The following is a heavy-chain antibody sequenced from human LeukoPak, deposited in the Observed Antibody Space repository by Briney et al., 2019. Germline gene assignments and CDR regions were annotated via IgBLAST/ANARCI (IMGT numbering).Heavy chain of an antibody. J-gene: IGHJ4*02. Sequence: SETLSLTCAVYGGSFSGYYWSWIRQPPGKGLEWIGEINHSGSTNYNPSLKSRVTISVDTSKNQFSLKLSSVTAADTAVYYCARGKPLQSEFDYWGQGTLVTVSS. CDR2: INHSGST. D-gene: IGHD5-24*01. CDR3: ARGKPLQSEFDY. CDR1: GGSFSGYY. V-gene: IGHV4-34*01.